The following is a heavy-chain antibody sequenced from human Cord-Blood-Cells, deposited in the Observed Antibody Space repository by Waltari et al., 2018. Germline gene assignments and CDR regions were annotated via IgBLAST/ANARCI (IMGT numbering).Heavy chain of an antibody. CDR2: INPNSGGT. D-gene: IGHD3-10*01. J-gene: IGHJ6*02. CDR1: GYTFTGYY. V-gene: IGHV1-2*02. Sequence: QVQLVQSGAEVQKPGASVQVSCKASGYTFTGYYMHQVRQAPGQGLEWMGWINPNSGGTNYAQKFQGRVTMTRDTSISTAYMELSRLRSDDTAVYYCVRVVRGPYYYYGMDVWGQGTTVTVSS. CDR3: VRVVRGPYYYYGMDV.